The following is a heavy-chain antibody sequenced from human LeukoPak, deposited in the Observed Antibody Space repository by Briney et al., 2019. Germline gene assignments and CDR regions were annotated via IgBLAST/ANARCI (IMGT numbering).Heavy chain of an antibody. V-gene: IGHV1-18*01. Sequence: ASAKVSCKASGYTFTSYGISWVRQAPGQGLEWMGWISAYNGNTNYAQKLQGRVTMTTDTSTSTAYMELRSLRSDDTAVYYCARVRRSPTGTTRAEYYYYYYYMDVWGKGTTVTVSS. J-gene: IGHJ6*03. CDR1: GYTFTSYG. CDR3: ARVRRSPTGTTRAEYYYYYYYMDV. D-gene: IGHD1-7*01. CDR2: ISAYNGNT.